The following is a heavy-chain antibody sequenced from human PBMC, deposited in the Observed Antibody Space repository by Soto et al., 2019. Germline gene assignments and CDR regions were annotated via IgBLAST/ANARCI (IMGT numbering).Heavy chain of an antibody. Sequence: GGSLRLSCAASGFTFDDYAMHWVRQAPGKGLEWVSGISWNSGSIGYADSVKGRFTISRDNAKNSLYLQMNSLRAEDTALYYCAKDIRAIGYDFRSGYYYYYYGMDVWGQGTTVTVSS. J-gene: IGHJ6*02. D-gene: IGHD3-3*01. CDR1: GFTFDDYA. CDR2: ISWNSGSI. V-gene: IGHV3-9*01. CDR3: AKDIRAIGYDFRSGYYYYYYGMDV.